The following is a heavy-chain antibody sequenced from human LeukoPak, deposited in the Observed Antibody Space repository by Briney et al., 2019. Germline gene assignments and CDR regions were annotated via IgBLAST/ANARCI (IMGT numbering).Heavy chain of an antibody. CDR1: GFTVGNYH. CDR3: VRDPFDSSGHDQGAY. Sequence: GGSLRLSCAASGFTVGNYHINWVRQAPGWGLEWVAAIIHTGVETYYADSVKGRFTLSRDNSENMVHLQMNSLRVDDTAVYYCVRDPFDSSGHDQGAYWGQGALVTVSS. V-gene: IGHV3-23*01. D-gene: IGHD3-22*01. CDR2: IIHTGVET. J-gene: IGHJ4*02.